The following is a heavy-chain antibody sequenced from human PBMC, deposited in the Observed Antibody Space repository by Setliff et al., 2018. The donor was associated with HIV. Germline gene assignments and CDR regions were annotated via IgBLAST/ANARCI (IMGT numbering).Heavy chain of an antibody. D-gene: IGHD2-2*01. CDR1: GFTFSSYW. CDR2: INSDGSST. CDR3: ARGKIVVVPAAMRPFDY. V-gene: IGHV3-74*01. Sequence: GGSLRLSCAASGFTFSSYWMHWVRQAPGKRLVWVSRINSDGSSTSYADSVKGRFTICRDNAKNTLYLQMNSLRAEDTAVYYCARGKIVVVPAAMRPFDYWGQGTRVTVSS. J-gene: IGHJ4*02.